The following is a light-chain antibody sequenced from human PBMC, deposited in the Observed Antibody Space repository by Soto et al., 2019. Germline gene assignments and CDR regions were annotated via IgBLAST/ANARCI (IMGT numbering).Light chain of an antibody. CDR2: AAS. CDR3: QQLNSYPRT. V-gene: IGKV1-9*01. CDR1: QGISSY. Sequence: IQLTQSPSSLSASVGDRVTITCRASQGISSYLAWYQQKPGKAPKLLIYAASTLQSGVPSRLSGSGSGTDFPLTISSLQPEDFATYYCQQLNSYPRTFGQGTKV. J-gene: IGKJ1*01.